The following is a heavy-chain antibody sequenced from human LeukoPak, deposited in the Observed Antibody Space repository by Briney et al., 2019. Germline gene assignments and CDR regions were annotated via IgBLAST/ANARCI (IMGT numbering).Heavy chain of an antibody. CDR2: IFQGGGEI. CDR1: GFSFSSYW. V-gene: IGHV3-23*01. Sequence: GGSPRLSCAASGFSFSSYWMSWVRQAPGKGLEWVSSIFQGGGEIHYADSVRGRFTISRDNSKSTLFLQMNSLRAEDTAIYYCATYRQVLLPFESWGQGTLVAVSS. D-gene: IGHD5-18*01. CDR3: ATYRQVLLPFES. J-gene: IGHJ4*02.